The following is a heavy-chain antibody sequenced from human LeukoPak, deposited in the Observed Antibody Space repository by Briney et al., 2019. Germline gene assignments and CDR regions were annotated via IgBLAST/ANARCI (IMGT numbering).Heavy chain of an antibody. CDR3: ARVRHSISWSGFDY. CDR2: INPNSGGT. V-gene: IGHV1-2*02. Sequence: ASLKVSCKASGYTLTGYYMHWVRQAPGQGLEWMGWINPNSGGTNYAQNFQGRVTMNRDTSIISAYRELTRLRSVDTAVYYWARVRHSISWSGFDYWGQGTLVTVSS. CDR1: GYTLTGYY. J-gene: IGHJ4*02. D-gene: IGHD6-13*01.